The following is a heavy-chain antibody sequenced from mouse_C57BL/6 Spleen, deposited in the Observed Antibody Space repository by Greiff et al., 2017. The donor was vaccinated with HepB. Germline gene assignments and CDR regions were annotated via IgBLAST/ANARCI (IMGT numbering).Heavy chain of an antibody. CDR2: ISSGGSYT. J-gene: IGHJ3*01. D-gene: IGHD1-1*01. CDR1: GFTFSSYG. CDR3: ARQNYGPAY. Sequence: EVKVVESGGDLVKPGGSLKLSCAASGFTFSSYGMSWVRQTPDKRLEWVATISSGGSYTYYPDSVKGRFTISRDNAKNTLYLQMSSLKSEDTAMYYCARQNYGPAYWGQGTLVTVSA. V-gene: IGHV5-6*01.